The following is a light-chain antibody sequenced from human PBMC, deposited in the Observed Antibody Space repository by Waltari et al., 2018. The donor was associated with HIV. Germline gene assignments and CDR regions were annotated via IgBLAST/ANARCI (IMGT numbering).Light chain of an antibody. Sequence: QFVLTQPPSASGPPGPRVTISCSGATSNIGTNTVEWYQQLSGTAPKLLIYSDNQRPSGVPDRFSGSKSGTSASLAISGLQSEDEADYSCAAWDDRLNGVVFGGGTRVTVL. CDR3: AAWDDRLNGVV. V-gene: IGLV1-44*01. J-gene: IGLJ3*02. CDR1: TSNIGTNT. CDR2: SDN.